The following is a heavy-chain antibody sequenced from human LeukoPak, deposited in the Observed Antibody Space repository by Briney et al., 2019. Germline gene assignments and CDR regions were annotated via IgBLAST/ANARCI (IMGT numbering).Heavy chain of an antibody. Sequence: GASVKVSFKASGCTFTGYYVHWVRQAPGQGLGWMGWINPNSGGANYAQKFQGRVTMTSATSISTAYMELSRLRSDDTAVDYCAKRGYSGYGRGDAFDIWGQGTMVTVSS. D-gene: IGHD5-12*01. V-gene: IGHV1-2*02. CDR1: GCTFTGYY. J-gene: IGHJ3*02. CDR2: INPNSGGA. CDR3: AKRGYSGYGRGDAFDI.